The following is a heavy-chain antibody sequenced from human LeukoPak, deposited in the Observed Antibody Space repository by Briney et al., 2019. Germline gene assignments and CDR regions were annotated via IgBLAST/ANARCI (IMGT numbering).Heavy chain of an antibody. CDR3: ARDLVGATVPD. D-gene: IGHD1-26*01. J-gene: IGHJ4*02. V-gene: IGHV3-53*01. CDR1: GFTVSNNY. CDR2: IYSGGST. Sequence: PGGSLRLSCAASGFTVSNNYMSWVRQAPGKGLEWVSLIYSGGSTYYADSVKGRFTISRDNSKNTLYLQMNSLRVEDTAVYYCARDLVGATVPDWGQGTLVTVSS.